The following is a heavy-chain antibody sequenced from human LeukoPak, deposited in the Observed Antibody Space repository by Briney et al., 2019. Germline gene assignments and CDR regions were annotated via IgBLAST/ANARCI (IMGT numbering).Heavy chain of an antibody. J-gene: IGHJ6*02. Sequence: GGSLRLSCAASGFTVSSNYMSWVRQAPGKGLEWVSVIYSGGSTYYADSVKGRFTISRHNSKNTLYLQMNSLTAEDTAVYYCARDSSDYDFWSGPGYYYYGMDVWGQGTTVTVSS. D-gene: IGHD3-3*01. CDR3: ARDSSDYDFWSGPGYYYYGMDV. V-gene: IGHV3-53*04. CDR2: IYSGGST. CDR1: GFTVSSNY.